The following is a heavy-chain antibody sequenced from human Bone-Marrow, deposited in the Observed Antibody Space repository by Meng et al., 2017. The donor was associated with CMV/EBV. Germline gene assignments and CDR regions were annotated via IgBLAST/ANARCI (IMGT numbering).Heavy chain of an antibody. Sequence: GESLKISCAASGFTFSSYAMHWVRQAPGKGLEWVAAISYDGSNKYYADSVKGRFTISRDNSKNTLYLQMNSLRAEDTAVYYCARDNSIITPYYFDYWGQGTLVTVSS. J-gene: IGHJ4*02. CDR1: GFTFSSYA. V-gene: IGHV3-30-3*01. CDR3: ARDNSIITPYYFDY. D-gene: IGHD3-10*01. CDR2: ISYDGSNK.